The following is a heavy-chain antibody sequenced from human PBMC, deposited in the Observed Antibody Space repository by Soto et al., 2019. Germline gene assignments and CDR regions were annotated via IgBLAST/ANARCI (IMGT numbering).Heavy chain of an antibody. Sequence: GGSLRLSCAASGFTFRNYYMNWVRQAPGKGLEWVAKIKSDGTEKYYVDSVKGRFTISRDNAENSLYLQMNSLRAEDTAVYYCAKSSSRAHYYGMDVWGQGTTVTVSS. CDR2: IKSDGTEK. D-gene: IGHD2-2*01. J-gene: IGHJ6*02. V-gene: IGHV3-7*03. CDR1: GFTFRNYY. CDR3: AKSSSRAHYYGMDV.